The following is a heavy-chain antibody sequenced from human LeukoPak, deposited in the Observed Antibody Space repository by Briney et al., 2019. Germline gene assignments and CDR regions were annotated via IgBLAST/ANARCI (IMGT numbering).Heavy chain of an antibody. D-gene: IGHD3-22*01. CDR1: GFTFSRYS. V-gene: IGHV3-21*01. CDR2: ISSSSTSI. Sequence: GGSLRLSCAASGFTFSRYSMNWVRQAPGKGLEWLSSISSSSTSIFYSDSVKGRFTISRDNANNSLYLQMNSLRAEDTAVYYCARDQGGYYYDSSGYFYWGQGTLVTVSS. CDR3: ARDQGGYYYDSSGYFY. J-gene: IGHJ4*02.